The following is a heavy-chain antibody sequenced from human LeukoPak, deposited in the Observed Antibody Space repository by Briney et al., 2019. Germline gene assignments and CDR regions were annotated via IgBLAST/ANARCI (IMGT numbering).Heavy chain of an antibody. CDR1: GGSISTYY. V-gene: IGHV4-59*01. CDR2: IYYSGST. CDR3: ARSRGYTYGFDY. J-gene: IGHJ4*02. Sequence: SETLSLTCTVSGGSISTYYWNWIRHPPGKGLEWIGYIYYSGSTNYNPSLKSRVTISVDTSRNQFSLTVSSVTAADTAVYYCARSRGYTYGFDYWGQGTLVTVSS. D-gene: IGHD5-18*01.